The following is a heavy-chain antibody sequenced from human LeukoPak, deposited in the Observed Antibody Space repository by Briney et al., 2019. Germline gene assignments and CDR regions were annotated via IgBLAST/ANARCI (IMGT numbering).Heavy chain of an antibody. V-gene: IGHV3-7*05. J-gene: IGHJ4*02. D-gene: IGHD3-10*01. CDR2: IKQDGSEK. CDR1: GFTFSSYW. CDR3: ARDWFGDGYYFDY. Sequence: GGSLRLSCAVSGFTFSSYWMSWVRQAPGKGLEWVANIKQDGSEKYYVDSVKGRFTISRDNAKKSLYLQMNSLRAEDTAVYYCARDWFGDGYYFDYWGQGSLVTVSS.